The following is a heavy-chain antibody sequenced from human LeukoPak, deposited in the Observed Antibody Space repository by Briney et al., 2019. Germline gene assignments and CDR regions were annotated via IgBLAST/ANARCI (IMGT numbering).Heavy chain of an antibody. J-gene: IGHJ4*02. D-gene: IGHD6-13*01. CDR1: GYSFTSYW. Sequence: GESLKISCKGSGYSFTSYWIGWVRQMPGKGLEWMAIIYPGDSDTRYSPSFQGQVTISADKSINTAYLQWSSLKASDTAMYFCAREEQSGSSWFAYWGQGTLVTVSP. CDR2: IYPGDSDT. CDR3: AREEQSGSSWFAY. V-gene: IGHV5-51*01.